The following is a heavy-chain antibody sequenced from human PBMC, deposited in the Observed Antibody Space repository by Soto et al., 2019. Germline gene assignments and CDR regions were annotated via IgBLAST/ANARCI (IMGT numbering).Heavy chain of an antibody. CDR2: VHHTGTS. V-gene: IGHV4-34*02. D-gene: IGHD6-13*01. CDR3: ARRKDSSRYFYGMDV. J-gene: IGHJ6*01. Sequence: QVALQQWGAGLLKPSQTLSLTCGVHGGSFNDYFWTWIRQPPGKGLEWIGEVHHTGTSYYNPSLQSRLTLSVDTSKNQISLNLTSVTAADTALYYCARRKDSSRYFYGMDVWGQGTTVVVSA. CDR1: GGSFNDYF.